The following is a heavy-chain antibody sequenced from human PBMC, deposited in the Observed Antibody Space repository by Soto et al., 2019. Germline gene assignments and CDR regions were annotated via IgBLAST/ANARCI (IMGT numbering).Heavy chain of an antibody. V-gene: IGHV4-34*01. D-gene: IGHD2-8*01. J-gene: IGHJ4*02. CDR3: ARVLNGGSRLGLGY. CDR1: GGSFSGYY. Sequence: PSETLSLTCAVYGGSFSGYYWSWIRQPPGKGLEWIGEINHSGSTNYNPSLKSRVTISVDTSKNQFSLKLSSVTAADTAVYYCARVLNGGSRLGLGYRGKGTLVTVSS. CDR2: INHSGST.